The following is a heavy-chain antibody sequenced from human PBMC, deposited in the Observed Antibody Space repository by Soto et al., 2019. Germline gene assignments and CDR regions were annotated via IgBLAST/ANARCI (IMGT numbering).Heavy chain of an antibody. CDR2: IGTSAST. CDR3: ADLSRYCTSSNCD. Sequence: DVRLLESGGGLVQPGWSLRLSCAASGFTFSSYSISWVRQAPGKGLEWVSTIGTSASTYYGDSVRGRFNISRDNSRNTLYLQMNSLRAEDKAVYYCADLSRYCTSSNCDWGQGTLVTVSS. J-gene: IGHJ4*02. V-gene: IGHV3-23*01. CDR1: GFTFSSYS. D-gene: IGHD2-2*01.